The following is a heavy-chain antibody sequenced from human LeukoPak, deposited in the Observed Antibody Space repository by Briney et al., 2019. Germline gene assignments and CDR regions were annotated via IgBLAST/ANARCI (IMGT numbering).Heavy chain of an antibody. CDR2: IYYSGST. Sequence: SETLSLTCTVSGGSISSSSYYWGWIRQLPGKGLEWIGSIYYSGSTYYNPSLKSRVTISVDTSKNQFSLKLSSVTAADTAVYYCAREGSIRGYDWAPYYYYGMDVWGQGTTVTVSS. CDR1: GGSISSSSYY. J-gene: IGHJ6*02. CDR3: AREGSIRGYDWAPYYYYGMDV. D-gene: IGHD5-12*01. V-gene: IGHV4-39*07.